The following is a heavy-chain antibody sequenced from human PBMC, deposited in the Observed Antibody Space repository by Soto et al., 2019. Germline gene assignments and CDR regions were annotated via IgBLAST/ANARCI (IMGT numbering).Heavy chain of an antibody. V-gene: IGHV3-23*01. CDR2: ISGDGGSI. D-gene: IGHD2-21*01. Sequence: GGSLRLSCAASGLTFSNFAMSWVRQAPGKGLEWVSIISGDGGSIIYADSVKGRFTISRDNSKNTLSLQMNSLRAEETALYYCGKGMGPYCGGDCYSRLADYGGQGTLVTVSS. CDR3: GKGMGPYCGGDCYSRLADY. J-gene: IGHJ4*02. CDR1: GLTFSNFA.